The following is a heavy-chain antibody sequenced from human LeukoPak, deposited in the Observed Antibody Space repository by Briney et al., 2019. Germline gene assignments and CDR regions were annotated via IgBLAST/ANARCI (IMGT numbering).Heavy chain of an antibody. J-gene: IGHJ4*02. D-gene: IGHD5-12*01. V-gene: IGHV4-34*01. CDR1: GGSFSGYY. CDR3: AREVRSGYFYFDY. Sequence: SETLSLTCAVYGGSFSGYYWSWIRQPPGKGLEWIGSIYSSGSTYYNASLQSRVTISIETSKNQISLRLNSVTAADTAMYSCAREVRSGYFYFDYWGQGTLVTVSS. CDR2: IYSSGST.